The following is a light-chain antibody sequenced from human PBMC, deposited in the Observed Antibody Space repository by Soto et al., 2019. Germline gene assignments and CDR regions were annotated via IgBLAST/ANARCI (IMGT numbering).Light chain of an antibody. CDR2: GAS. CDR3: QQDCSSGT. J-gene: IGKJ1*01. CDR1: QSVSNNY. V-gene: IGKV3-20*01. Sequence: AVTQETATLSVSPGGRATLSCRASQSVSNNYLAWYQQKPGQAPRLLIYGASNRATGIPDRFSGSGSGTDFTLTISRLEPEDFAVYYCQQDCSSGTSGQVTKLDTK.